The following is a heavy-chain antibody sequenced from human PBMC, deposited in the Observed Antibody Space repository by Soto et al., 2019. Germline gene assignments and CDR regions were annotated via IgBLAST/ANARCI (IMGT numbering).Heavy chain of an antibody. D-gene: IGHD5-18*01. Sequence: AAVKVSCKASGYTLTSYYMHWVRQAPGQGLEWMGIISPSGGSTSYAQKFQGRVTMTRDTSTSTVYMELSSLRSEDTAVYYCAREWGTAMVTDYYYGMDVWGQGTTVTVSS. CDR1: GYTLTSYY. CDR3: AREWGTAMVTDYYYGMDV. CDR2: ISPSGGST. J-gene: IGHJ6*02. V-gene: IGHV1-46*01.